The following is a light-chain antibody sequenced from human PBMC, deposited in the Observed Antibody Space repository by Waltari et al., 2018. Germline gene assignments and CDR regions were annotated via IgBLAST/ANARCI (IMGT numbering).Light chain of an antibody. J-gene: IGKJ2*01. CDR3: QQGNSFPYT. CDR2: AAS. CDR1: QEIGSW. Sequence: DIQMTQSPSSLSASVGDRVTIPCRASQEIGSWLAWYQQKPGKAPKLLIYAASRLESGVPPRFSGSGSGTDFILAISSLQPEDCGTFYCQQGNSFPYTFGQGTKLEI. V-gene: IGKV1-12*01.